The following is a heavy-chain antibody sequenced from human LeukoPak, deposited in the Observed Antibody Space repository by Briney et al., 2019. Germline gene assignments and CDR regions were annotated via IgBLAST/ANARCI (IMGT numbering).Heavy chain of an antibody. CDR1: GFSVSYNY. V-gene: IGHV3-53*01. Sequence: PGGSLRLSCAASGFSVSYNYMIWVRQAPGKGLEWVSVISSGGATYYVDSVKGRFTISRDNSKNTLYLQMNSLRAEDTAVYYCAMRSTYYYGSGGYWGQGTLVTVSS. CDR3: AMRSTYYYGSGGY. CDR2: ISSGGAT. J-gene: IGHJ4*02. D-gene: IGHD3-10*01.